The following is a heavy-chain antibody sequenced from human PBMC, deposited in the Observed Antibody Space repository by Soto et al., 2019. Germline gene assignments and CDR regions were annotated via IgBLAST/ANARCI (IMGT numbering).Heavy chain of an antibody. J-gene: IGHJ3*02. CDR2: ISYDGSNK. D-gene: IGHD6-19*01. CDR1: GFTFSSYG. Sequence: QVQLVESVGGVVQPGRSLRLSCAASGFTFSSYGMHWVRQAPGKGLEWVAVISYDGSNKYYADSVKGRFTISRDNSKNTLYLQMNSLRAEDTAVYYCAKDPTVAAGNIWGQGTMVTVSS. CDR3: AKDPTVAAGNI. V-gene: IGHV3-30*18.